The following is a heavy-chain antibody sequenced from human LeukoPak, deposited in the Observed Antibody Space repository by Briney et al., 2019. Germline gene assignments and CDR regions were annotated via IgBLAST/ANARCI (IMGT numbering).Heavy chain of an antibody. Sequence: GGSLRLSCAASGFTFSDYYMSWIRQAPGKGLEWVSYISSSGSTIYYADSVKGRFTISRDNAKNSLYLQMNSLRAEDTAVYYCATEELNCSGGSCYSYYYYGMDVWGQGTTVTVSS. V-gene: IGHV3-11*01. CDR3: ATEELNCSGGSCYSYYYYGMDV. D-gene: IGHD2-15*01. CDR2: ISSSGSTI. J-gene: IGHJ6*02. CDR1: GFTFSDYY.